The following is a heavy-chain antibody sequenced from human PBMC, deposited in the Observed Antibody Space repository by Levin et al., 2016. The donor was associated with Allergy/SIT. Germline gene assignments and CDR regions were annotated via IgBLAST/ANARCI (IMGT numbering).Heavy chain of an antibody. CDR2: INHSGST. D-gene: IGHD2-21*01. V-gene: IGHV4-34*01. CDR1: GGSFSGYY. CDR3: ATNPVVVDAFHI. J-gene: IGHJ3*02. Sequence: SETLSLTCAVYGGSFSGYYWSWIRQPPGKGLEWIGEINHSGSTNYNPSLKSRVTISVDTSKNQFSLKLSSVTAADTAVYYCATNPVVVDAFHIWGQGTMVTVSS.